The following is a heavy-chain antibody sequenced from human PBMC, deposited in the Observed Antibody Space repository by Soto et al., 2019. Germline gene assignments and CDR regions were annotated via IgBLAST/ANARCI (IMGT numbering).Heavy chain of an antibody. Sequence: SETLSLTCTVSGGSIISSGYYWGWIRQPPGKGLEWIGSIYYSGNSYYNPSLKSRITISVDTPRNQFSLKLSSVTAADTAVYYCVRQGNSSGFRRPVRQFDYWGQGTLVTVS. J-gene: IGHJ4*02. D-gene: IGHD3-22*01. CDR3: VRQGNSSGFRRPVRQFDY. CDR2: IYYSGNS. CDR1: GGSIISSGYY. V-gene: IGHV4-39*01.